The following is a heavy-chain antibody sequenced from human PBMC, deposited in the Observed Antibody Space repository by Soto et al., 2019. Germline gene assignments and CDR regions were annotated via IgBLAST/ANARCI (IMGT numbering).Heavy chain of an antibody. D-gene: IGHD5-18*01. CDR2: ISAYNGNT. V-gene: IGHV1-18*01. Sequence: QVQLVKSGAEVKKPGASVKVSCKASGYTFTNYGISWMRQAPGQGLEWMGWISAYNGNTNYAQKLQGRVTMTTDTSTSTAYMELRSLRSDDTAVYYCSRDGVDTATGYYYGMDVWGQGTTVTVSS. CDR3: SRDGVDTATGYYYGMDV. J-gene: IGHJ6*02. CDR1: GYTFTNYG.